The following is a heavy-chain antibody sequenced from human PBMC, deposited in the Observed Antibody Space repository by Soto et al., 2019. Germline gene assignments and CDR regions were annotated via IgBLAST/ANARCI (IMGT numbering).Heavy chain of an antibody. CDR2: VSSSGDGT. Sequence: EVQLLESGGGLVQPGGSLRLSCAASGFTFSSYVMNWVRQAPGKGLEWVSSVSSSGDGTYYADSVTGRFTISRDNSKNTRSVQMNSLRAEDTAIYYCAKGWSSGSYHFDYWVQGTLVTVSS. D-gene: IGHD1-26*01. CDR3: AKGWSSGSYHFDY. J-gene: IGHJ4*02. CDR1: GFTFSSYV. V-gene: IGHV3-23*01.